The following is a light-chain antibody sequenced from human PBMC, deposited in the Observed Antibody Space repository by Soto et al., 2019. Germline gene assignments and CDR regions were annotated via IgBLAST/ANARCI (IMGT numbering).Light chain of an antibody. Sequence: EIVLTQSPVTLSLSPGERATLSCRASQSVSSSYLAWYQQKPGQAPRLLIYGASTRATGIPARFSGSGSGTEFTLTISSLQSEDSAVYYCQQYNNWPAFGQGTKVDIK. J-gene: IGKJ1*01. CDR3: QQYNNWPA. CDR2: GAS. V-gene: IGKV3-15*01. CDR1: QSVSSSY.